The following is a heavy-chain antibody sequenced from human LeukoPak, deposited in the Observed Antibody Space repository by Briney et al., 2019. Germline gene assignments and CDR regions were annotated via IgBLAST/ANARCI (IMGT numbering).Heavy chain of an antibody. CDR2: ISSSGSTI. CDR3: ARDQGYSYEGYYYGMDV. V-gene: IGHV3-11*01. J-gene: IGHJ6*02. CDR1: GFTFSDYY. Sequence: NPGGSLRLSCAASGFTFSDYYMSWIRQAPGKGLEWVSYISSSGSTIYYADSVKGRFTISRDNAKNSLYLQMNSLRAEDTAVYYCARDQGYSYEGYYYGMDVWGQGTTVTVSS. D-gene: IGHD5-18*01.